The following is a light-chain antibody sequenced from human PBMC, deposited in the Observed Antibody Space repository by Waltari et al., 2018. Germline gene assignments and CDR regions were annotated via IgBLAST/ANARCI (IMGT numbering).Light chain of an antibody. CDR3: QQYNNWPPQGT. J-gene: IGKJ1*01. V-gene: IGKV3-15*01. CDR1: QSVSSN. Sequence: ERVMTQSPATLSVSPGERATLSCRASQSVSSNLAWYQQKPGQAPRLLIYGASTRATGIPARFSGSGSGTEFTLTISSLQSEDFAVYYCQQYNNWPPQGTFGQGTKVEIK. CDR2: GAS.